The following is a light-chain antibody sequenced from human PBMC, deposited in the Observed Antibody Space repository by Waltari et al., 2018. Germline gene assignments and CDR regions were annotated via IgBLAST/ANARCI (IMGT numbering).Light chain of an antibody. CDR2: WAS. CDR1: QSVFHRSNNKNF. V-gene: IGKV4-1*01. Sequence: DIEMTQSPVSLAVSLGARATINCKSSQSVFHRSNNKNFLAWYQHKVGKPPKLLISWASAQESGVSDRFSGSGSGTDFTLTIRNLQAEDVAVYYCQQYFSSPPTFGQGTKVEIK. J-gene: IGKJ1*01. CDR3: QQYFSSPPT.